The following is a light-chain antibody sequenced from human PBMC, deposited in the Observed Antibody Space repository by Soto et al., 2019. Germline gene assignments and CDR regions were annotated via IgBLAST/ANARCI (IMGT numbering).Light chain of an antibody. CDR3: QHYNSYSEA. Sequence: DIQLTQSPSFLSASVGDRVTITCRASQTISSWLALYQQKPGKAPKLLIYKASTLKSGVPSRFSGSGSGTEFTLTISSLQPDDFATYYCQHYNSYSEAFGQGTKVDI. V-gene: IGKV1-5*03. J-gene: IGKJ1*01. CDR1: QTISSW. CDR2: KAS.